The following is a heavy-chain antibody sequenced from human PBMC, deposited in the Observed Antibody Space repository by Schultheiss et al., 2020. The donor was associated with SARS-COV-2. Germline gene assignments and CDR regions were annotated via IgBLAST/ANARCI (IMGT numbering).Heavy chain of an antibody. J-gene: IGHJ3*02. V-gene: IGHV4-59*08. CDR1: GGSISSYY. D-gene: IGHD6-13*01. CDR2: IYYSGST. CDR3: ARAAAGTPDAFDI. Sequence: SETLSLTCAVYGGSISSYYWSWIRQPPGKGLEWIGYIYYSGSTYYNPSLKSLVTISVDTSKNQFSLKLSSVTAADTAVYYCARAAAGTPDAFDIWGQGTMVTVSS.